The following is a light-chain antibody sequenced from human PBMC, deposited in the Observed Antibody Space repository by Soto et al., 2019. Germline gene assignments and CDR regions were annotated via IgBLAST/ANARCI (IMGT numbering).Light chain of an antibody. CDR1: SSDVGVYNY. J-gene: IGLJ1*01. Sequence: QSLLTQPASVSGSPGQSITISCTGTSSDVGVYNYVSWYQQHPGKAPKLMIYEVSNRPSGVSNRFSGSKSGNTASLTISGLQAEDEADYYCNSYTGSSTYVFGTGTKVTVL. CDR3: NSYTGSSTYV. V-gene: IGLV2-14*01. CDR2: EVS.